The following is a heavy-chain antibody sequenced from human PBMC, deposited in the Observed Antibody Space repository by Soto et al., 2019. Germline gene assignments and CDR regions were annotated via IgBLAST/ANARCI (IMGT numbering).Heavy chain of an antibody. V-gene: IGHV3-9*01. CDR3: AKGGFAYSYYYGSGSYDY. Sequence: GGSLRLSCAASGFTFDDYAMHWVRQAPGKGLEWVSGISWNSGSIGYADSVKGRFTISRDNAKNSLYLQMNSLRAEDTALYYCAKGGFAYSYYYGSGSYDYWGQGTLVTVSS. J-gene: IGHJ4*02. CDR1: GFTFDDYA. CDR2: ISWNSGSI. D-gene: IGHD3-10*01.